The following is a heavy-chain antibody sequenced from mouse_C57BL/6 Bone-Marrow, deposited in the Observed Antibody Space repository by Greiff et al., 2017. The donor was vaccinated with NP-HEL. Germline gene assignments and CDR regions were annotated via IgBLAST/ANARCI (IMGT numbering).Heavy chain of an antibody. Sequence: EVMLVESGPELVKPGASVKIPCKASGYTFTDYNMDWVKQSHGKSLEWIGDINPNNGGTIYNQKFKGKATLTVDKYSSTAYMELRSLTSEDTAVYYCARWGMLLTITTVVGRYFDVWGTGTTVTVSS. D-gene: IGHD1-1*01. J-gene: IGHJ1*03. V-gene: IGHV1-18*01. CDR2: INPNNGGT. CDR1: GYTFTDYN. CDR3: ARWGMLLTITTVVGRYFDV.